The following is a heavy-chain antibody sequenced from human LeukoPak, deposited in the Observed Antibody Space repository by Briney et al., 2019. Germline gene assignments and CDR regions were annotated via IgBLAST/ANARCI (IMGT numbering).Heavy chain of an antibody. CDR1: NDSITSGAYY. Sequence: SETLSLTWTVSNDSITSGAYYWTWIRQHPGKGLEWIGYIYYSGSTYYNPSLKSRISMSVDTSKNQFSLKLNSVTAADTAVYYCARDPIAPVVSDEGAHAFDIWGQGTMVTVSS. CDR3: ARDPIAPVVSDEGAHAFDI. CDR2: IYYSGST. D-gene: IGHD2-2*01. J-gene: IGHJ3*02. V-gene: IGHV4-31*02.